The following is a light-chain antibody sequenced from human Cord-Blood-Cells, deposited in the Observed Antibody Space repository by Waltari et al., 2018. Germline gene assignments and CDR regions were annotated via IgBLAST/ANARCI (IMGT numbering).Light chain of an antibody. CDR3: SSYTSSSTVV. CDR2: DVS. CDR1: SSDVGGYNY. V-gene: IGLV2-14*04. J-gene: IGLJ2*01. Sequence: GTSSDVGGYNYVSWYQQHPGKPPKLMIYDVSNRPSGVSNRFSGSKSGNTASLTISGLQAEDEADYYCSSYTSSSTVVFGGGTKLTVL.